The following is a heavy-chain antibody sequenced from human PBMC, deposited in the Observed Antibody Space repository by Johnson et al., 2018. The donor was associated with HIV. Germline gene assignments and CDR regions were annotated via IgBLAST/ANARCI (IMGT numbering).Heavy chain of an antibody. V-gene: IGHV3-13*01. CDR1: AFTFSRFD. Sequence: VQLVESGGGLVQPGGSLRLSCAASAFTFSRFDMHWVRQAAGKRLEWVSVIGSAGDTYNQGSVKGRCTISRDNSHNSLYLQMNSMRDGDTAVYYCVKDRLLGEYPSYAFDVWGQGTMVTVSS. D-gene: IGHD3-16*01. CDR3: VKDRLLGEYPSYAFDV. CDR2: IGSAGDT. J-gene: IGHJ3*01.